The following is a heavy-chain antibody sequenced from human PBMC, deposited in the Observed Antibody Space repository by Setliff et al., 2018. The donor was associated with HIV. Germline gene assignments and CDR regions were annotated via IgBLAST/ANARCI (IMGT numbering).Heavy chain of an antibody. Sequence: LSLTCTVSGASVKNDDYYWSWIRQPPGKGLEWIGYIYYSGSTNYNPSLKSRVTISVDTSKNQFSLKLSSVTAADTAVYYCARGSGYFSYFDYWGQGTLVTGS. J-gene: IGHJ4*02. D-gene: IGHD3-22*01. CDR1: GASVKNDDYY. CDR2: IYYSGST. V-gene: IGHV4-30-4*08. CDR3: ARGSGYFSYFDY.